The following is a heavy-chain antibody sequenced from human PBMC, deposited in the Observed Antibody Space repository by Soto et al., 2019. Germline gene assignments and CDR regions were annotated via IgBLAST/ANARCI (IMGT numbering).Heavy chain of an antibody. V-gene: IGHV4-34*01. CDR2: INQSGST. D-gene: IGHD3-3*01. CDR3: ARGPKRFLEWLFPGPGSYYYYGMDV. CDR1: GGSFSGYY. Sequence: SETLSLTCAVYGGSFSGYYWSWIRQPPGKGLEWIGEINQSGSTNYTPSLKSRVTISVDTSKNQFSLKLSSVTAADTAVYYCARGPKRFLEWLFPGPGSYYYYGMDVWGRGTTVTVSS. J-gene: IGHJ6*02.